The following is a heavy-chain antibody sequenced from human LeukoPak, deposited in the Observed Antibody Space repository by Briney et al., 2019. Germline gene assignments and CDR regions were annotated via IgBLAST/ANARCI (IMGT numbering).Heavy chain of an antibody. V-gene: IGHV4-59*01. CDR2: IYYSGST. D-gene: IGHD2-2*03. Sequence: SSETLSLTCTVSGGSISSYYWSWIGQPPGKGLEWIGYIYYSGSTNYNPSLKSRVTISVDTSKNQFSLKLSSVTAADTAVYYCARAYGYCSSTSCLYYYYGMDVWGQGTTVTVSS. CDR1: GGSISSYY. J-gene: IGHJ6*02. CDR3: ARAYGYCSSTSCLYYYYGMDV.